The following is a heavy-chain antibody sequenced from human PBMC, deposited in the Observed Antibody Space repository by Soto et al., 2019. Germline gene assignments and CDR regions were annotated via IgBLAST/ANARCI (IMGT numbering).Heavy chain of an antibody. J-gene: IGHJ6*02. CDR2: IRPDNGNT. CDR1: GYTFTIYG. V-gene: IGHV1-18*01. D-gene: IGHD5-12*01. CDR3: ARALGYSGYAGMDV. Sequence: QVQLVQSGGEVKKPGASVKVSCKASGYTFTIYGINWVRQAPGQGLEWMGWIRPDNGNTNYAQKLQGRDTMTTDTSTSTAYMELRRLRSDDTAVYYCARALGYSGYAGMDVWGQGTTVTVSS.